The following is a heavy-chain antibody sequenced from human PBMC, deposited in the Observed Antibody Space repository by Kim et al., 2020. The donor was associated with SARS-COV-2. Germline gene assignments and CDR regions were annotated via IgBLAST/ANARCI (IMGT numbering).Heavy chain of an antibody. J-gene: IGHJ4*02. V-gene: IGHV4-34*01. D-gene: IGHD3-3*01. Sequence: LKSRVTISVDTSKTQFSLKLSSVTAADTAVYYCARGTPYDFWSGYSFGYWGQGTLVTVSS. CDR3: ARGTPYDFWSGYSFGY.